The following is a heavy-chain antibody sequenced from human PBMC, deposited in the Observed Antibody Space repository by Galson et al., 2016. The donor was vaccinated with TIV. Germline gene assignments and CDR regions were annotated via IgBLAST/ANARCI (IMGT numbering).Heavy chain of an antibody. CDR2: INPSGGST. J-gene: IGHJ3*02. V-gene: IGHV1-46*04. CDR1: GYTFTSYY. Sequence: SVKVSCKASGYTFTSYYLHGVRQAPGQGLEWMGLINPSGGSTIYAQKLQGRVTMTRDKSTSTVYLELSSLRSQDTAVYYCAREAYGGNAHGAFDIWGQGTTVTV. D-gene: IGHD4-23*01. CDR3: AREAYGGNAHGAFDI.